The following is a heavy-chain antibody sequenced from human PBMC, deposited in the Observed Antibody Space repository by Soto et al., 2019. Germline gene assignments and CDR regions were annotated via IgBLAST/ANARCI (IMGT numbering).Heavy chain of an antibody. D-gene: IGHD6-19*01. V-gene: IGHV3-30*18. J-gene: IGHJ4*02. CDR3: AKSAWLGYFDY. CDR2: ISYDGSNK. Sequence: QVQLVESGGGVVQPGRSLRLSCAASGFTFSSYGMHWVRQAPGKGLEWVAVISYDGSNKYYADSVKGRFTISRDNSKNTLYLQRNSLRAEDTAVYYCAKSAWLGYFDYWGQGTLVTVSS. CDR1: GFTFSSYG.